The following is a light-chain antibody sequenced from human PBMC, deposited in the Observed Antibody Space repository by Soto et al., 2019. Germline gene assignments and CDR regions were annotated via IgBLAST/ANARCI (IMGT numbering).Light chain of an antibody. V-gene: IGKV3-20*01. CDR1: QTVNGNY. CDR2: GTS. J-gene: IGKJ1*01. CDR3: QQCGSLHGT. Sequence: ETVLTQSPGTLSLSPGERATLSCRASQTVNGNYLGWYQQKPGQAPRLLIYGTSSRATGIPDRFSGSGSGTHFTLTISRLEPEDFAVYYCQQCGSLHGTFGQGTRVDIK.